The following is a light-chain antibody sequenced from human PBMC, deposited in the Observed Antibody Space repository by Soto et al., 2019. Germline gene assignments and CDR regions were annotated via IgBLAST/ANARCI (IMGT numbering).Light chain of an antibody. CDR1: QSVSSNY. CDR2: GAS. Sequence: ETVLTQSPGTLSLSPGERATLSCRASQSVSSNYLAWYQHIPGQAPRLLIYGASTRATGIPDRFGGSGSGTVFTLTISRLEPEDFAVYYCQQFDRSLPSWTFGQGTKVE. CDR3: QQFDRSLPSWT. V-gene: IGKV3-20*01. J-gene: IGKJ1*01.